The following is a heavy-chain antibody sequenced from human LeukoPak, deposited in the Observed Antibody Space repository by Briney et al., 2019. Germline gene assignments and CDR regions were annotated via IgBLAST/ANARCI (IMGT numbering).Heavy chain of an antibody. J-gene: IGHJ4*02. Sequence: SETLSLTCAVYGESFSGYYWSWIRQSPGRGLEWIGEISHSGSTDYNPSLKSRVTISLDTSKNQFSLRLSSVTAADTAVYYCARSVDILTGYYGGYFDYWGQGTLVTVSS. CDR1: GESFSGYY. D-gene: IGHD3-9*01. V-gene: IGHV4-34*01. CDR2: ISHSGST. CDR3: ARSVDILTGYYGGYFDY.